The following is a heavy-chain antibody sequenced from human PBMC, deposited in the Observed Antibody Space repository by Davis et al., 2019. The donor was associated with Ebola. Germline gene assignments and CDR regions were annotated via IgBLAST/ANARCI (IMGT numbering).Heavy chain of an antibody. D-gene: IGHD3-10*01. Sequence: SVMGRFTISRDNAKNSLYLHMNSLRDEDTAVYYCARGGELLWFGDPFDCWGQGTLVTVSS. CDR3: ARGGELLWFGDPFDC. V-gene: IGHV3-48*02. J-gene: IGHJ4*02.